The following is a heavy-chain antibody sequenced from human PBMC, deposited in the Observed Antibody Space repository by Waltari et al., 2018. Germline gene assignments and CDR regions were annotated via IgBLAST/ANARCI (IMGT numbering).Heavy chain of an antibody. CDR3: AKRIQQNGLDL. D-gene: IGHD5-18*01. V-gene: IGHV4-39*01. CDR1: GGSISSSGYY. J-gene: IGHJ6*02. Sequence: QLQLQESGPGLVKPSETLSLTCTGSGGSISSSGYYWSWIRQPPGKGLEWIGSIYYTGTTYYNPSLKSRLTISVDTSKNQFSLKLTSVTAADTAVYYCAKRIQQNGLDLWGQGTTVIVS. CDR2: IYYTGTT.